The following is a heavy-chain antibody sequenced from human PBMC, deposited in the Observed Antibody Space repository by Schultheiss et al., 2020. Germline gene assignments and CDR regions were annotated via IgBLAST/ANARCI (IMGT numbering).Heavy chain of an antibody. CDR3: ASYYGSGSYSTPPRY. CDR2: VNPNGGGT. Sequence: SVKVSCKASGGTFSSYAISWVRQAPGQGLEWVGWVNPNGGGTNYAQKFQGRVTITADESTSTAYMELSSLRSEDTAVYYCASYYGSGSYSTPPRYWGQGTLVTVSS. D-gene: IGHD3-10*01. V-gene: IGHV1-69*13. CDR1: GGTFSSYA. J-gene: IGHJ4*02.